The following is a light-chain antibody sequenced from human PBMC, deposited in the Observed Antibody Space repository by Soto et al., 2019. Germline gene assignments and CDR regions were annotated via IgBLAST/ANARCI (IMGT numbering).Light chain of an antibody. CDR1: QSVSSSY. J-gene: IGKJ1*01. Sequence: EIVLTQSPGTLSLSPGERATLSCRASQSVSSSYLAWYQQKPGQAPRLLIYGASSRATGIPDRFSGTGSETDFTLTISSLQRDDFGTYYCQQYSRLWSFGQGTKVDIK. CDR2: GAS. V-gene: IGKV3-20*01. CDR3: QQYSRLWS.